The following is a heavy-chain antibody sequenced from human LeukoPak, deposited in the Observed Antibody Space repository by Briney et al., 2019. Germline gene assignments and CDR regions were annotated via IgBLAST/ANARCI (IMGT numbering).Heavy chain of an antibody. J-gene: IGHJ3*02. CDR3: AGTIRYCSGGSCYSDAFDI. CDR1: GYSFTSYW. CDR2: IYPGDSDT. V-gene: IGHV5-51*01. Sequence: ESLKISCKGSGYSFTSYWIGWVRQMPGKGLEWMGIIYPGDSDTRYSPSFQGQVTISADKSISTAYLQWSSLKASDTAMYYCAGTIRYCSGGSCYSDAFDIWGQGTMVTVSS. D-gene: IGHD2-15*01.